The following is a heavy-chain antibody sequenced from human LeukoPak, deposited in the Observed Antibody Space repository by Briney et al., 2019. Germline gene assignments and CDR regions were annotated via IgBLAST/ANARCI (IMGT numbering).Heavy chain of an antibody. CDR2: IFHSGST. Sequence: SETLSLTCAVSGYSISSGYYWGWSRQPPGKGLEWFGSIFHSGSTYYTPSLKGRVTISVDTYKNQFSLKLSSVTAADTAVYYCARAAPTSGFSAFDIWGQGTMVTVSS. J-gene: IGHJ3*02. CDR1: GYSISSGYY. CDR3: ARAAPTSGFSAFDI. D-gene: IGHD2-2*01. V-gene: IGHV4-38-2*01.